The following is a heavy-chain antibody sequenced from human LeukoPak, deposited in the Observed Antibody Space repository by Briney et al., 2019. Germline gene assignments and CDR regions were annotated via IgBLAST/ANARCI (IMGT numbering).Heavy chain of an antibody. CDR1: GFTFSSYW. V-gene: IGHV3-7*01. Sequence: PGGSLRLSCGASGFTFSSYWMSWVRQAPGKGLEWVANIKQDGSEKYYVDSVKGRFTISRDNAKNSLYLQMNSLRAEDTALYYCARDRLWFGEFNWGRGTLVTVSS. J-gene: IGHJ4*02. CDR2: IKQDGSEK. CDR3: ARDRLWFGEFN. D-gene: IGHD3-10*01.